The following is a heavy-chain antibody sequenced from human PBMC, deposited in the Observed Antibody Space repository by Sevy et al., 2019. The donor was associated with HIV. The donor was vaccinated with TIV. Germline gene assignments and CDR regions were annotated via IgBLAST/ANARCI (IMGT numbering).Heavy chain of an antibody. CDR3: GKVSTFGVGGFFDY. D-gene: IGHD3-3*01. V-gene: IGHV3-23*01. CDR1: GFTFSTYA. CDR2: ISGSGTST. J-gene: IGHJ4*02. Sequence: GGSLRLSCAASGFTFSTYAMTWVRQAPGKGLEWVSGISGSGTSTYYTDSVKGRFTISRDNSKNTVYLQMNNLRAEDAAEYYCGKVSTFGVGGFFDYWGQGTLVTVSS.